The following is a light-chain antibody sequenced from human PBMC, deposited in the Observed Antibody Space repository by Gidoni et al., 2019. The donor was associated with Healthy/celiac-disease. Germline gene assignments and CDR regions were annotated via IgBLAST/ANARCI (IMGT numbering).Light chain of an antibody. CDR2: EVS. CDR1: SSDVGGYNY. CDR3: SSYTSSSTQV. J-gene: IGLJ1*01. Sequence: QSALTQPASVSGSPGQSITISCTGTSSDVGGYNYVSWYQQPPGKAPKLMIYEVSKRPSGVSNRFSGSTSGNTASLTISGLQAEDEADYYCSSYTSSSTQVFGTGTKVTVL. V-gene: IGLV2-14*01.